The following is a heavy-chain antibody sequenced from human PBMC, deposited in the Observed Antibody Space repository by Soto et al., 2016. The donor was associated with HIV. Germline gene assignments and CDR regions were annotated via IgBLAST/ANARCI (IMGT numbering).Heavy chain of an antibody. D-gene: IGHD1-26*01. Sequence: VQLVESGGGAVQPGRSLRLSCAASGLTFNNYAMHWVRQAPGKGLEWVAVISHDETYKNYIDSVKGRFTISRDNSKNTLYLQMDTLRPEDTVFLYCANKKWELRRALTPWGQGTLVTVSS. CDR2: ISHDETYK. V-gene: IGHV3-30*04. J-gene: IGHJ4*02. CDR3: ANKKWELRRALTP. CDR1: GLTFNNYA.